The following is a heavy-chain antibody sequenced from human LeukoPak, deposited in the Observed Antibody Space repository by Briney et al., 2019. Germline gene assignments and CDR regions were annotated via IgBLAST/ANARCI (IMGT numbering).Heavy chain of an antibody. J-gene: IGHJ4*02. CDR2: IRGNNDNT. V-gene: IGHV1-18*03. CDR3: VRDSAYSPDY. D-gene: IGHD5-12*01. CDR1: GYVFNTYG. Sequence: GASVKVSCKTSGYVFNTYGIRWVRQAPGQGLEWMAWIRGNNDNTKYAQKFQGRVTLTTDTSTSTAYMELRGLTSDDMAVYYCVRDSAYSPDYWGQGSLVTVSP.